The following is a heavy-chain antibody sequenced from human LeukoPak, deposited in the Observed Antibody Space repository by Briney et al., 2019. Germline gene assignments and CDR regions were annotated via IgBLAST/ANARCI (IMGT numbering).Heavy chain of an antibody. D-gene: IGHD3-10*01. CDR2: INQDGGEK. CDR1: GFTFSSYA. CDR3: ARDSAACRGCAFDL. J-gene: IGHJ3*01. V-gene: IGHV3-7*01. Sequence: GRSLRLSCAASGFTFSSYAMHWVRQAPGKGLEWVANINQDGGEKNYVDSVKGRFTISRDNAKNALFLQMNSLRAEDTAVYYCARDSAACRGCAFDLWGQGTVVTVSS.